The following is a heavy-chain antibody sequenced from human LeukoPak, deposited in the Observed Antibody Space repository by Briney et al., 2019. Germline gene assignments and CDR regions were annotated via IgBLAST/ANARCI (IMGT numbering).Heavy chain of an antibody. J-gene: IGHJ3*02. V-gene: IGHV3-30*02. Sequence: QPGGSLRLSCAASGFTFSIYGMHWVRQAPGKGLEWVAFIRYDGSTKYYADSVKGRFTISRDNSKNTLYLQMNSLRAEDTAVYYCARSQGTIPDSVPLDIWGQGTMVTVSS. D-gene: IGHD5/OR15-5a*01. CDR3: ARSQGTIPDSVPLDI. CDR1: GFTFSIYG. CDR2: IRYDGSTK.